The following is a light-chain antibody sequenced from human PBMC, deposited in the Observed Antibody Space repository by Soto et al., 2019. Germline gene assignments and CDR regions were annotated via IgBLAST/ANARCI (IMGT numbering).Light chain of an antibody. Sequence: EILLTQSPGTLSLSPGERGTLSCRASQSVSSSYLAWYQQKPGQATRLIIYGASSRANGIPDRFSGSGSGTDFTLTISRLEPEDFALYYCQQYGNSHPITFGQGTRLEIK. V-gene: IGKV3-20*01. CDR1: QSVSSSY. CDR2: GAS. CDR3: QQYGNSHPIT. J-gene: IGKJ5*01.